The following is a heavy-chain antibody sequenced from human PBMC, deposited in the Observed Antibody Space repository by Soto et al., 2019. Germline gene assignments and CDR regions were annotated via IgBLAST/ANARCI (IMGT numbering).Heavy chain of an antibody. J-gene: IGHJ5*02. CDR3: TRGPPRVQWFDP. V-gene: IGHV4-61*01. CDR1: GGAVSSGTYY. Sequence: SETLSLTCTVSGGAVSSGTYYWSWIRQPPGKGLEWIGRIYFTGSTNYNPSLKSRVTMSLDTSRNQFSLKLSSVTAADTAVYYCTRGPPRVQWFDPWGLGTLVTVSS. CDR2: IYFTGST.